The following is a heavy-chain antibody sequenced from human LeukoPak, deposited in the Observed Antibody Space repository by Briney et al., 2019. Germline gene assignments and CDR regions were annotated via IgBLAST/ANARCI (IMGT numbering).Heavy chain of an antibody. J-gene: IGHJ4*02. Sequence: SETLSLTCTVSGGSISSYYWSWIRQPAGKGLEWIGRIYTSGSTNYNPSLKSRVTMSVDTSKNQFSLKLSSVTAADTAVYYCARQHTIFGVVTLYFDYWGQGTLVTVSS. CDR3: ARQHTIFGVVTLYFDY. V-gene: IGHV4-4*07. CDR2: IYTSGST. CDR1: GGSISSYY. D-gene: IGHD3-3*01.